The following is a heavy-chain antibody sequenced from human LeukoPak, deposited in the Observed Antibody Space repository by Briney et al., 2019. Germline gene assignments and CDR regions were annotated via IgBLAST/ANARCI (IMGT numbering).Heavy chain of an antibody. Sequence: GGSLRLSCIASGFTFSSYAMGWVRQAPGKGLDWVSAISGSGVTTHYAGSVQGRFSISRDNSKNTQYLQMNSLRVEDTALYYCVKKVVVGATSPYSDFQDWGQGTLVTVSS. D-gene: IGHD1-26*01. CDR3: VKKVVVGATSPYSDFQD. CDR2: ISGSGVTT. J-gene: IGHJ1*01. CDR1: GFTFSSYA. V-gene: IGHV3-23*01.